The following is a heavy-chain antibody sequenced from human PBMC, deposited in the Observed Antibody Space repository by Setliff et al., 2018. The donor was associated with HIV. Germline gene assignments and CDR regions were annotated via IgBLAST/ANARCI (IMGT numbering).Heavy chain of an antibody. CDR1: GGTFSSYA. J-gene: IGHJ5*02. D-gene: IGHD2-2*01. CDR3: ARAQYQLLEPPTYNWFDP. V-gene: IGHV1-69*10. CDR2: IIPIIGIA. Sequence: GASVKVSCKASGGTFSSYAISWVRQAPGQGLEWMGGIIPIIGIANYAQKFQDRVTITADKSTDTAYMELSSLRSEDTAVYYCARAQYQLLEPPTYNWFDPWGQGTLVTVSS.